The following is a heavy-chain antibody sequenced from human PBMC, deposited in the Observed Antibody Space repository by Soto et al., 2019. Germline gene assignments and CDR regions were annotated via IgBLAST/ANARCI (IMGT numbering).Heavy chain of an antibody. D-gene: IGHD3-3*01. CDR3: ARGTIFGVVIGPLDY. CDR1: GGTFSSYA. CDR2: IIPIFGTA. J-gene: IGHJ4*02. Sequence: ASVKVSCKASGGTFSSYAISWVRQAPGQGLEWMGGIIPIFGTANYAQEFQGRVTITADESTSTAYMELSSLRSEDTAVYYCARGTIFGVVIGPLDYWGQGTLVTVSS. V-gene: IGHV1-69*13.